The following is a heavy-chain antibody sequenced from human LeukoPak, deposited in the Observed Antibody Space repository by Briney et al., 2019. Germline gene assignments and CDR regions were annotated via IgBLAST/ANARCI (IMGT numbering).Heavy chain of an antibody. V-gene: IGHV3-30*18. CDR3: AKEGSQYASSWFDY. Sequence: GGSLRLSCEASGFTFSSYGMQWVRQAPGMGPEWVSVISHDGTVTHYADSVKGRFTISRDSSTNTLYLQMDSLRTEDTAVYYCAKEGSQYASSWFDYWGQGTLVTVSS. D-gene: IGHD6-13*01. J-gene: IGHJ4*02. CDR2: ISHDGTVT. CDR1: GFTFSSYG.